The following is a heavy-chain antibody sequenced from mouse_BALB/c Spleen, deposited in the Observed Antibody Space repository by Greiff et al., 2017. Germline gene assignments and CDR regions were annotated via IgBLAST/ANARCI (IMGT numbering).Heavy chain of an antibody. D-gene: IGHD4-1*01. CDR3: ARTGKGFAY. J-gene: IGHJ3*01. Sequence: EVQRVESGGGLVKPGGSLKLSCAASGFAFSSYDMSWVRQTPEKRLEWVAYISSGGGSTYYPDTVKGRFTISRDTAKNTLYLQMSSLKSEDTAMYYCARTGKGFAYWGQGTLVTVSA. CDR2: ISSGGGST. V-gene: IGHV5-12-1*01. CDR1: GFAFSSYD.